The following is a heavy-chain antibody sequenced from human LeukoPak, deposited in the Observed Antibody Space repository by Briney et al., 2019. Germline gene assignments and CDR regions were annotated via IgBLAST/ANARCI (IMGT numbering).Heavy chain of an antibody. Sequence: SQTLPLTRTVSGGSISSGSYYWSWIRQPAGKGLEWIGRIYTSGSTNYNPSLKSRVTISVDTSKNQFSLKLSSVTAADTAVYYCARDLTRGYLGSGNWFDPWGQGTLVTVSS. CDR2: IYTSGST. D-gene: IGHD3-22*01. CDR1: GGSISSGSYY. J-gene: IGHJ5*02. V-gene: IGHV4-61*02. CDR3: ARDLTRGYLGSGNWFDP.